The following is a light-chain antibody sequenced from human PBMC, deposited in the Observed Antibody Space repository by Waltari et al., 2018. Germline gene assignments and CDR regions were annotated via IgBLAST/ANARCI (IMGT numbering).Light chain of an antibody. CDR2: DVS. J-gene: IGLJ2*01. CDR3: SSYTSSSTVV. CDR1: SSDVGGYHY. V-gene: IGLV2-14*01. Sequence: QSALTQPASVSGSPGQSITISCTGTSSDVGGYHYVSWYQQHPGKVPKLMIYDVSNRPSGVSNRFSGSKSGNTASLTISGLQAEDEADYYCSSYTSSSTVVFGGGTKLTVL.